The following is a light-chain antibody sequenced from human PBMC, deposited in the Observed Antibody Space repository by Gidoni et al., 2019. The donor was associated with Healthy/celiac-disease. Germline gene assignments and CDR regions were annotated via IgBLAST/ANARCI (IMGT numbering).Light chain of an antibody. CDR2: EVS. CDR1: SSDVGGYNY. J-gene: IGLJ2*01. CDR3: SSYAGSNNLV. V-gene: IGLV2-8*01. Sequence: QSALTTPPSASGSPGQSVTPSCTGTSSDVGGYNYVSWYQQHPGKAPKLMIYEVSKRPSGVPDRFSGSKSGNTASLTVSGLQAEDEADYYCSSYAGSNNLVFGGGTKLTVL.